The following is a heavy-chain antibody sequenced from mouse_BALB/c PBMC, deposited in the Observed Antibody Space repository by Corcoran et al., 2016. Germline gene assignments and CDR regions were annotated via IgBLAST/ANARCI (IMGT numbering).Heavy chain of an antibody. D-gene: IGHD2-1*01. V-gene: IGHV1-26*01. J-gene: IGHJ4*01. CDR2: INPYNGAT. Sequence: EVQLQQSGPELVKPGASVKISCKASGYSFTGYYMHWVKQSHVKSIEWIGRINPYNGATSYNQNFKDKASLTVDKSSSTAYMELHSLTSEDSAVYYGANGAYANFYAMDYWGQGTSVTVSS. CDR1: GYSFTGYY. CDR3: ANGAYANFYAMDY.